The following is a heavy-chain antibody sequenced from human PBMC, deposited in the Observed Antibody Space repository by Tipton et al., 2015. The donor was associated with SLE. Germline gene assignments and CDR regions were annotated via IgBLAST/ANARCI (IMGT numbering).Heavy chain of an antibody. CDR1: GVSISSTSYY. D-gene: IGHD5-24*01. Sequence: TLSLTCTVSGVSISSTSYYWAWIRQPPGKGLQWIGSAFYSGSTYHNPSLRSRVSLSVDTSNFQFSLNLYSVSVADTAVYYCVRGRGWLQFRRYYYYMDVWGKGTTVTVSS. V-gene: IGHV4-39*07. J-gene: IGHJ6*03. CDR2: AFYSGST. CDR3: VRGRGWLQFRRYYYYMDV.